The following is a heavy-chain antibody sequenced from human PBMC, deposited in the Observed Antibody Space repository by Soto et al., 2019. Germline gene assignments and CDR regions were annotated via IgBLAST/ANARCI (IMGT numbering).Heavy chain of an antibody. CDR3: ARDPSMVTFGGVHS. CDR1: GFTVSSNY. CDR2: IYSGGST. D-gene: IGHD3-16*01. J-gene: IGHJ4*02. V-gene: IGHV3-53*02. Sequence: EVQLVETGGGLIQPGGSLRLSCAASGFTVSSNYMSWVRQAPGKGLEWVSVIYSGGSTYYADSVKGRFTISRDNSKNTLYLQMNSLRAEDTAVYYCARDPSMVTFGGVHSWGQGTLVTVSS.